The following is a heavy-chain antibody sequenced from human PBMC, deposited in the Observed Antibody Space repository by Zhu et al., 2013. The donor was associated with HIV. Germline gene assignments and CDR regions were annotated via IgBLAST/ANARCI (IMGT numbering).Heavy chain of an antibody. V-gene: IGHV1-69*18. CDR1: GGTFTTNA. Sequence: QGQLVQSGPEVKKPGSSVKVSCKASGGTFTTNAINWVRQAPGQGLEWMGTILPEFGTTNYAHKFRGRVSITADESSNTASMELSSLTSADTAVYFCATTLKRQTTYALDTWGQGTMVTVSS. D-gene: IGHD4-17*01. CDR3: ATTLKRQTTYALDT. CDR2: ILPEFGTT. J-gene: IGHJ3*02.